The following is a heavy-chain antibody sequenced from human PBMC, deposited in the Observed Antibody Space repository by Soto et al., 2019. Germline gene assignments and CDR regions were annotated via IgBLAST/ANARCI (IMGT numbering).Heavy chain of an antibody. CDR1: GYDFSTYW. CDR3: ARGTTVTTYTDYYLGF. CDR2: IFPGDSDT. Sequence: GESLKISCKTSGYDFSTYWIAWVRQVPGEGLQYLGIIFPGDSDTRYSPSFQGQVIISVDKSISTAYLQWSHLRASDSAMYYCARGTTVTTYTDYYLGFWGQGTPVTVSS. D-gene: IGHD1-1*01. J-gene: IGHJ4*02. V-gene: IGHV5-51*01.